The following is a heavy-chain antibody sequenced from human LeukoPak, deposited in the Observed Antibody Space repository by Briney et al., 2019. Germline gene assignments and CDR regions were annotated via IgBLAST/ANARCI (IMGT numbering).Heavy chain of an antibody. J-gene: IGHJ4*02. CDR3: AKGNSFYFDY. Sequence: GGSLRLSCAASGFTFSSSGMSWVRQAPGKGLEWVSAISASSGGTNHADSVKGRFTISRDNSKNMLYLQMNSLRAEDTAVYYCAKGNSFYFDYWGQGTLVTVSS. CDR1: GFTFSSSG. V-gene: IGHV3-23*01. CDR2: ISASSGGT. D-gene: IGHD5-18*01.